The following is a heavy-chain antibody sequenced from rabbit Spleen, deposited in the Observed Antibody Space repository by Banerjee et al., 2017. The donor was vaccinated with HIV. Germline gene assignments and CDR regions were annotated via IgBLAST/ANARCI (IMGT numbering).Heavy chain of an antibody. Sequence: QQLEESGGELVKAGAPLTLTCTASGFFFSYSDYMCWVRQPPGKGSELTACIDAGSSGFAYFANWAEGLFTISKTSSTPLTLEMTGVTAADTSSYFCASDTAISFSSYGLDLWGQGTLVTVS. CDR1: GFFFSYSDY. J-gene: IGHJ6*01. D-gene: IGHD8-1*01. CDR3: ASDTAISFSSYGLDL. CDR2: IDAGSSGFA. V-gene: IGHV1S40*01.